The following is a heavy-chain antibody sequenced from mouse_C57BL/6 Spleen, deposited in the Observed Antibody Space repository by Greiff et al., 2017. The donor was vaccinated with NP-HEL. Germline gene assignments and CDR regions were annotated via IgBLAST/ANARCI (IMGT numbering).Heavy chain of an antibody. CDR3: ARGLTTVVATNYYAMDY. D-gene: IGHD1-1*01. Sequence: VQLQQSGPELVKPGASVKISCKASGYAFSSSWMNWVKQRPGKGLEWIGRIYPGDGDPNYNGKFKGKATLTADKSSSTAYMQLSSLTSEDSAVYFCARGLTTVVATNYYAMDYWGQGTSVTVSS. CDR2: IYPGDGDP. J-gene: IGHJ4*01. V-gene: IGHV1-82*01. CDR1: GYAFSSSW.